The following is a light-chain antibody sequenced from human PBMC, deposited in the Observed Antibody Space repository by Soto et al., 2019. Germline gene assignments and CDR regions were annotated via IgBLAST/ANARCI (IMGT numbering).Light chain of an antibody. Sequence: DIQLTQSPSTLSASVGDRVTITCRASQTISSWLAWYQQKPGKAPKLLIYKASTLKSGVPSRFSGSGSGTEFTLTISSLQPEDFATYYCQHYNSYSEAFGQGTKV. CDR2: KAS. CDR3: QHYNSYSEA. V-gene: IGKV1-5*03. J-gene: IGKJ1*01. CDR1: QTISSW.